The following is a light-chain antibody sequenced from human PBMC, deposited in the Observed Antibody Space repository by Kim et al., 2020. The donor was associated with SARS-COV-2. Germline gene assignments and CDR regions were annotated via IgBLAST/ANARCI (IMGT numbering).Light chain of an antibody. Sequence: EIVLTQSPATLSLSPGERATLSCRASLSISSSYLAWYQQRPGQTLSLLIFVASRRATGIPARFSGSGSGTIFTLTISGLKPKDFALYYCKKYVDSLRTFVLRTTVDI. CDR3: KKYVDSLRT. CDR1: LSISSSY. V-gene: IGKV3-20*01. CDR2: VAS. J-gene: IGKJ1*01.